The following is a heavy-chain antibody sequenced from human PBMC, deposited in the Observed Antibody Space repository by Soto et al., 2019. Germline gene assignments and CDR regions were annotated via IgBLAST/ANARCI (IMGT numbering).Heavy chain of an antibody. CDR1: GASFRGFY. J-gene: IGHJ4*02. Sequence: SETLSLTCAVSGASFRGFYWTWIRQSPGKGLEWLGDINHVGITNYNPSLKSRVSRPVDTSKRQFSLKLSSVTEADTAVYYCARAHDFWGGRQQPIGSWGQGNLVTVSS. CDR3: ARAHDFWGGRQQPIGS. V-gene: IGHV4-34*01. D-gene: IGHD3-3*01. CDR2: INHVGIT.